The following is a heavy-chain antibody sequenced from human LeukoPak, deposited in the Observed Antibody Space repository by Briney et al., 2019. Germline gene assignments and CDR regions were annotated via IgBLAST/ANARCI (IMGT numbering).Heavy chain of an antibody. D-gene: IGHD3/OR15-3a*01. CDR2: IYHSGST. CDR1: GGSISSSSYY. J-gene: IGHJ4*02. Sequence: SETLSLTCTVSGGSISSSSYYWGWIRQPPGKGLEWIGSIYHSGSTYYNPSLKSRVTISVDTSKNQFSLKLSSVTAADTAVYYCATRTDINPHYWGQGTLVTVSS. CDR3: ATRTDINPHY. V-gene: IGHV4-39*07.